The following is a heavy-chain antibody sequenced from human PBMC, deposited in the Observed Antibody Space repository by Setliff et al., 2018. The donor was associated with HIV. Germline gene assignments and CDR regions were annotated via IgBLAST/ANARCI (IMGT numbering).Heavy chain of an antibody. V-gene: IGHV4-39*01. CDR2: IYYSGTT. D-gene: IGHD2-21*02. J-gene: IGHJ1*01. CDR1: GVSTSSSTYY. CDR3: ASRGIVVVTMSMPDEFFVH. Sequence: PSETLSLTCSVSGVSTSSSTYYWGWIRQPPGKGLEWIGSIYYSGTTYYNPSLRGRVTISVDRSRNQFSLTLNSVTAADTATYYCASRGIVVVTMSMPDEFFVHWGHGTLVTVSS.